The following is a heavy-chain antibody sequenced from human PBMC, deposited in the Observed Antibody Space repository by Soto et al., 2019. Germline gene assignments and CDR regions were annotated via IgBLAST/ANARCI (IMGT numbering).Heavy chain of an antibody. V-gene: IGHV3-30-3*01. J-gene: IGHJ4*02. Sequence: GGSLRLSCAASGFTFSSYAMHWVRQAPGKGLEWVAVISYDESNKYYADSVKGRFTNSRDNSKNTLYLQMNSLRAEDTTVYYCASARSSGWQLLFDYWGQGTLVTVSS. D-gene: IGHD6-19*01. CDR2: ISYDESNK. CDR3: ASARSSGWQLLFDY. CDR1: GFTFSSYA.